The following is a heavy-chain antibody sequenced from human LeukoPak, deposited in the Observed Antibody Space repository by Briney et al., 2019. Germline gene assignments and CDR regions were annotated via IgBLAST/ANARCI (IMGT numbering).Heavy chain of an antibody. D-gene: IGHD3-10*01. Sequence: GESLKISCKNFGYSFTTYWIAWVRQMPGKGLEWMGSIYPADSDTRYSPSFQGQVTILADKSMSTAYLQWSSLKASDTAMYYCARPKGSWYFDLWGRGTLVTVSS. CDR3: ARPKGSWYFDL. J-gene: IGHJ2*01. CDR1: GYSFTTYW. V-gene: IGHV5-51*01. CDR2: IYPADSDT.